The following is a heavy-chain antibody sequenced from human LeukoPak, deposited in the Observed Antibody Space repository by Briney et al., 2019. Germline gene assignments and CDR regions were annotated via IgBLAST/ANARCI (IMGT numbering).Heavy chain of an antibody. D-gene: IGHD6-25*01. J-gene: IGHJ3*02. CDR1: GFSFDTYA. CDR2: IWYDGSNK. V-gene: IGHV3-33*01. CDR3: ARDRRLIRATSPRFGAFDI. Sequence: PGGSLRLSCAASGFSFDTYAMHWVRQAPGKGLEWVAVIWYDGSNKYYADSVKGRFTISRDNSKNTLYLQMNSLRAEDTAVYYCARDRRLIRATSPRFGAFDIWGQGTMVTVSS.